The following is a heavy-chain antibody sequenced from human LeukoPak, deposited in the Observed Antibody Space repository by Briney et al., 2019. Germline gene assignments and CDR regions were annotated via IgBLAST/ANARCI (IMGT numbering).Heavy chain of an antibody. Sequence: PSETLSLTFTVSGGSISSYYWSWIRQPAGKGLEWIGRIYTSGSTNYNPSLKSRVTMSVDTSKNQFSLKLSSVTAADTAVYYCAREPSGSYSDAFDIWGQGTMVTVSS. J-gene: IGHJ3*02. CDR2: IYTSGST. D-gene: IGHD1-26*01. V-gene: IGHV4-4*07. CDR1: GGSISSYY. CDR3: AREPSGSYSDAFDI.